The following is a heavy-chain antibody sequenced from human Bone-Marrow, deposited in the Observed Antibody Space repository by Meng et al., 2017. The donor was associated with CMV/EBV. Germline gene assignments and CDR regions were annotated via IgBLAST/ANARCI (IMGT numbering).Heavy chain of an antibody. Sequence: GGSLRLSCAASEFTFNNAWMSWVRQAPGKGLEWVGRINSKTDGGTTDYAAPVKGRFTISRDDSKNTLYLQLNSLKTEDTAVYYCSISTIFWHEYHGMDVWGQGTTVTVSS. CDR3: SISTIFWHEYHGMDV. CDR1: EFTFNNAW. CDR2: INSKTDGGTT. V-gene: IGHV3-15*01. D-gene: IGHD3-9*01. J-gene: IGHJ6*02.